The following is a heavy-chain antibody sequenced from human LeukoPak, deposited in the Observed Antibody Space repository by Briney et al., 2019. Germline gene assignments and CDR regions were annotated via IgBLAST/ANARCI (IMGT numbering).Heavy chain of an antibody. V-gene: IGHV3-23*01. CDR2: IGGSGGPP. Sequence: GGSLRLSCAASGFTFTSYSMNWVRQAPGKGLEWVSSIGGSGGPPDYAASVRGRFTISRDDSKNTLTLQMNSLSAEDTAVYYCTKRHYSSGWYEEYWGPGTLVTVSS. CDR1: GFTFTSYS. CDR3: TKRHYSSGWYEEY. D-gene: IGHD6-19*01. J-gene: IGHJ4*02.